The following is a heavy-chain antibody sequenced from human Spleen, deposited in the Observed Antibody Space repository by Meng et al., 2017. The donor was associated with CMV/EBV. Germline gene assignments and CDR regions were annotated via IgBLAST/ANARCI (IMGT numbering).Heavy chain of an antibody. V-gene: IGHV1-18*04. CDR1: GYTFTAYY. D-gene: IGHD4-23*01. CDR3: ARDYGGNTHYYYYYGMDV. J-gene: IGHJ6*02. CDR2: ISAYNGNT. Sequence: ASVKVSCKASGYTFTAYYINWVRQAPGQGLEWMGWISAYNGNTNYAQKLQGRVTMTTDTSTSTAYMELRSLRSDDTAVYYCARDYGGNTHYYYYYGMDVWGQGTTVTVSS.